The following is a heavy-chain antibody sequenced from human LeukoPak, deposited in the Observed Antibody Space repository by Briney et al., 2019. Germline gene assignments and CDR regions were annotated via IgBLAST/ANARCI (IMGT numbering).Heavy chain of an antibody. J-gene: IGHJ4*02. D-gene: IGHD6-13*01. Sequence: PGGSLRLSCAASGFTFSSYGLSWVRQAPGKGLEWVSAISGSGGSTYYADSVKGRFTISRDNSKNTLYLQMNSLRAEDTAVYYCAKKASGVAAAGPYYFDYWGQGTLVTVSS. CDR1: GFTFSSYG. V-gene: IGHV3-23*01. CDR3: AKKASGVAAAGPYYFDY. CDR2: ISGSGGST.